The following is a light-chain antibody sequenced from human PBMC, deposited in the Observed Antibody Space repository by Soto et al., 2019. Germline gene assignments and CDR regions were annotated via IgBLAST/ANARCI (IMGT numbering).Light chain of an antibody. CDR1: QGISSY. CDR3: QQLNSYPIT. CDR2: AAS. Sequence: IQFTHSPSSLSASVGDRVTITCRASQGISSYLAWYQQKPGKAPKLLIYAASTLQGGVPSRFSGSGSGTDFTLTINSLQPEDLATYYCQQLNSYPITFGQGTRLENK. V-gene: IGKV1-9*01. J-gene: IGKJ5*01.